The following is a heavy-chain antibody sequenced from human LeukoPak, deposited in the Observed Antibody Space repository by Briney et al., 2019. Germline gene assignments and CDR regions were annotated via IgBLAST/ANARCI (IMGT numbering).Heavy chain of an antibody. Sequence: PGGSLSLSCAASGFTFTTYWMHWVRQSQGKGLVWVSRINPDGSSTTYADSVKGRFTISRDNAKNTLFLQMSSLRAEDTAVYYCARGRYYYDPLDYWGQGTLVTVSS. V-gene: IGHV3-74*01. CDR1: GFTFTTYW. D-gene: IGHD3-22*01. CDR2: INPDGSST. J-gene: IGHJ4*02. CDR3: ARGRYYYDPLDY.